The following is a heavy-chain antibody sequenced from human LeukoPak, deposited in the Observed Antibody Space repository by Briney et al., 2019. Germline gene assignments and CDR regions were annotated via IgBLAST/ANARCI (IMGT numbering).Heavy chain of an antibody. CDR3: ASQYGSGLGY. J-gene: IGHJ4*02. V-gene: IGHV4-34*01. Sequence: SETLSLTCAVYGGSFSGYYWSWIRQPPGKGLEWIGEINHSGSTNYNPSLKSRVTISVDTSKNQFSLKLSSVTAADTAVYYCASQYGSGLGYWGQGTLVTVSS. D-gene: IGHD6-25*01. CDR1: GGSFSGYY. CDR2: INHSGST.